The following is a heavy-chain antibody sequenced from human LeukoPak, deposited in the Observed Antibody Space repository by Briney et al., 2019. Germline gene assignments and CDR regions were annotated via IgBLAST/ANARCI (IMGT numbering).Heavy chain of an antibody. CDR3: ARDLPYCGGDCYFALSYFDY. Sequence: ASVKVSCKASGYTFTSYGISWVRQAPGQGLEWMGWISAYNGNTNYAQKLQGRVTMTTDTSTSTAYMELRSLRSDDTAVYYCARDLPYCGGDCYFALSYFDYWGQGTLVTVSS. CDR1: GYTFTSYG. CDR2: ISAYNGNT. J-gene: IGHJ4*02. V-gene: IGHV1-18*01. D-gene: IGHD2-21*02.